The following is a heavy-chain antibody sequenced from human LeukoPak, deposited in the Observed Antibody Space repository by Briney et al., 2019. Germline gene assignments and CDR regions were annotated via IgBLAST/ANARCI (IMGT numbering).Heavy chain of an antibody. Sequence: SETLSLTCAVYGGSFSGYYWSWIRQPPGKGLEWIGEINHSGSTNYNPSLKSRVTISVDTSKNQFSLKLSSVTAADTAVHYCARDRAAPRYYYYGMDVWGQGTTVTVSS. J-gene: IGHJ6*02. CDR3: ARDRAAPRYYYYGMDV. CDR1: GGSFSGYY. CDR2: INHSGST. V-gene: IGHV4-34*01. D-gene: IGHD6-6*01.